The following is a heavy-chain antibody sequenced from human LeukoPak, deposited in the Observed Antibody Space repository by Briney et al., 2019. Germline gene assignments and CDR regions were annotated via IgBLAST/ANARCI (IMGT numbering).Heavy chain of an antibody. CDR1: GGSISSYY. J-gene: IGHJ3*02. CDR2: IYYSGST. V-gene: IGHV4-59*01. CDR3: ARDRGDAFDI. Sequence: SETLSLTCTVSGGSISSYYWSWIRQPPGKGLEWIGYIYYSGSTNYNPSLKSRVTISVDTSKNQSSLKLSSVTAADTAVYYCARDRGDAFDIWGQGTMVTVSS.